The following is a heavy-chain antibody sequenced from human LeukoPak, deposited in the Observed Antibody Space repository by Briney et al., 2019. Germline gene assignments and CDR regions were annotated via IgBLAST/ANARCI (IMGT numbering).Heavy chain of an antibody. Sequence: GGSLRLSCAASGFTFSSYCMNWVRQAPGKGLEWVSSISSSSYIYYADSVKGRFTISRDNAKNSLYLQMNSLRAEDTAVYYCARADFWSGFDYWGQGTLVTVSS. V-gene: IGHV3-21*01. J-gene: IGHJ4*02. CDR3: ARADFWSGFDY. CDR2: ISSSSYI. CDR1: GFTFSSYC. D-gene: IGHD3-3*01.